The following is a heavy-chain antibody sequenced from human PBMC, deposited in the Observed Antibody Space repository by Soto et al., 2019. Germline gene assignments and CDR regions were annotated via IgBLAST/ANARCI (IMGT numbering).Heavy chain of an antibody. V-gene: IGHV3-23*01. CDR2: ISGSGGST. CDR1: GFTFSSHA. J-gene: IGHJ4*02. Sequence: GGSLRLSCAASGFTFSSHAMSWVRQAPGKGLEWVSAISGSGGSTYYADSVKGRFTISRDNSKNTLYLQMNSLRAEDTAVYYCEKQYQLTRIGMYFDYWGQGTLVTVS. D-gene: IGHD2-2*01. CDR3: EKQYQLTRIGMYFDY.